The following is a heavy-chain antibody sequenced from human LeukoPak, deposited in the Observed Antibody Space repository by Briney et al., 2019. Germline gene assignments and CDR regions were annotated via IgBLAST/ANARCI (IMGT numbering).Heavy chain of an antibody. CDR3: ARVNRGSGIT. D-gene: IGHD3-10*01. CDR1: GGSISGNSYY. V-gene: IGHV4-39*07. Sequence: SETLSLTCTVSGGSISGNSYYWGWIRQPPGKGLEWIGALLHSGSSFYNPSLKSRVAISVDTTSGDPSKTQFSLQLRSVTAADTAVYYCARVNRGSGITWGQGTLVTVSS. J-gene: IGHJ5*02. CDR2: LLHSGSS.